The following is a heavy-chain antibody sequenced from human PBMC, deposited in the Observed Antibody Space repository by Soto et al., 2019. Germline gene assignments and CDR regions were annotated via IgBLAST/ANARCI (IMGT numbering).Heavy chain of an antibody. CDR2: INHSGST. V-gene: IGHV4-34*01. D-gene: IGHD6-19*01. Sequence: PSGTLSLTCAVYGGSFSGYYWSWIRQPPGKGLEWIGEINHSGSTNHNPSLKSRVTISVDTSKNQFSLKLSSVTAADTAVYYCAREVKRIAVAQRKKAHNWFDPWGQGTLVTVSS. CDR1: GGSFSGYY. CDR3: AREVKRIAVAQRKKAHNWFDP. J-gene: IGHJ5*02.